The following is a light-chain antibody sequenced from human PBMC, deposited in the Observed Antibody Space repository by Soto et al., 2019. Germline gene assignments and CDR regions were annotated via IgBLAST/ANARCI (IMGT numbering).Light chain of an antibody. V-gene: IGKV3-20*01. CDR1: QSVISSY. Sequence: EIVLTQSPGTLSLSPGERATLYCRASQSVISSYLGWYQQKPGQAPRLLIYGASHRATGIPDRFSGSGSGTDFTLTISRLEPDDFAVYYCHHYGSSPPYTFGQGTKLEIK. CDR2: GAS. CDR3: HHYGSSPPYT. J-gene: IGKJ2*01.